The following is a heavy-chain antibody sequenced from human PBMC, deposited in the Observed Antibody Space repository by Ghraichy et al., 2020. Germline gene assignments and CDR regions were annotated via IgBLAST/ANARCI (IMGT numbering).Heavy chain of an antibody. CDR1: GFTFSSYW. V-gene: IGHV3-74*01. J-gene: IGHJ6*02. CDR2: INSDGSST. Sequence: GGSLRLSCAASGFTFSSYWMHWVRQAPGKGLVWVSRINSDGSSTSYVDSVKGRFTISRDNSKNTLYLQINSLRAEDTAVYYCARGRPGSDGMDIWGQATTVTVSS. CDR3: ARGRPGSDGMDI.